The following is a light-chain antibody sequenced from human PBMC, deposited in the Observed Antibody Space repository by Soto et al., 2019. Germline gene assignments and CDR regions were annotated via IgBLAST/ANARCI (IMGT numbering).Light chain of an antibody. CDR1: QSISSW. CDR3: HQYNAYPWT. J-gene: IGKJ1*01. V-gene: IGKV1-5*01. CDR2: DAS. Sequence: DIPMTQSPSTLSASVGDRVTITCRASQSISSWLAWYQQNPGKAPKLLMFDASSLDSGVPSRFSGSGSGTEFTLTISSLQPDDFATYYCHQYNAYPWTFGQGTKVEIK.